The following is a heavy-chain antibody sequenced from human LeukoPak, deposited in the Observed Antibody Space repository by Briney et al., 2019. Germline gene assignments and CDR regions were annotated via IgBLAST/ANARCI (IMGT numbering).Heavy chain of an antibody. CDR1: GFTFSSYG. D-gene: IGHD3-10*01. Sequence: GGSLRLSCAASGFTFSSYGMHWVRQAPGKGLEWVAFIRYDGSNKYYADSVKGRFTISRDNSKNTLYLQMNSLRAEDTAVYYCAKDRASRVPMVFDYWGQGTLVTVSS. CDR3: AKDRASRVPMVFDY. J-gene: IGHJ4*02. V-gene: IGHV3-30*02. CDR2: IRYDGSNK.